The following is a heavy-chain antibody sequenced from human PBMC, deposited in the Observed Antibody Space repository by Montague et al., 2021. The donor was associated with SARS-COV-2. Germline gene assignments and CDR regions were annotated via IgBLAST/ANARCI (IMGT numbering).Heavy chain of an antibody. CDR2: IKQDGSEK. CDR3: ARDHRQVWFGAPVMERYFDY. D-gene: IGHD3-10*01. V-gene: IGHV3-7*01. Sequence: SLRLSCAASGFTFSDSLMNWVRQAPGKGLEWVANIKQDGSEKYYVDSVKGRFTISRDNAKNSLYLQMNSLRAEDTAVYYCARDHRQVWFGAPVMERYFDYWGQGTLVTVSS. J-gene: IGHJ4*02. CDR1: GFTFSDSL.